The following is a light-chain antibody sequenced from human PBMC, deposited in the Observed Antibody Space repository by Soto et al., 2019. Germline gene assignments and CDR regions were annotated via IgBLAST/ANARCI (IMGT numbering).Light chain of an antibody. CDR2: DTS. Sequence: DIQMTQSPSSLSASVGDRVTITCQASQDITNYLNWYQQKPGKAPKLLIYDTSNLQPGVPSRFSGSGSGTDFIFTISSLQPEDIATYYCQQCDNLPYTFGQGNKLDIK. V-gene: IGKV1-33*01. CDR3: QQCDNLPYT. J-gene: IGKJ2*01. CDR1: QDITNY.